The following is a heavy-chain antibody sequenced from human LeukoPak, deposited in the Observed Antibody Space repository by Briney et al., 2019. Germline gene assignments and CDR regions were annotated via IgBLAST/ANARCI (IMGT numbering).Heavy chain of an antibody. Sequence: SETQSLTCAVYGGSFSGYYWSWIRQPPGKGLEWIGEINHSGSTNYNPSLKSRVTISVDTSKNQFSLKLSSVTAADTAVYYCARGSGGDIVVVPAAMTAYNWFDPWGQGTLVTVSS. CDR1: GGSFSGYY. D-gene: IGHD2-2*01. CDR2: INHSGST. V-gene: IGHV4-34*01. CDR3: ARGSGGDIVVVPAAMTAYNWFDP. J-gene: IGHJ5*02.